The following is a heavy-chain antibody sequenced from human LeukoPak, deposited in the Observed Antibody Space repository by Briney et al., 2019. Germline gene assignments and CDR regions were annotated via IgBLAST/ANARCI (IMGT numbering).Heavy chain of an antibody. D-gene: IGHD2-21*02. J-gene: IGHJ4*02. CDR2: ISGSGGST. Sequence: GGSLRLSCAASGFTFSSYAMSWVRQAPGKGLEWVSAISGSGGSTYYADSVKGRFTISRDNSKNTLYLQMNSLRAEDTAVYYCAKDLQLGIVVVTAIYFDYWGQGTLVAVSS. CDR1: GFTFSSYA. CDR3: AKDLQLGIVVVTAIYFDY. V-gene: IGHV3-23*01.